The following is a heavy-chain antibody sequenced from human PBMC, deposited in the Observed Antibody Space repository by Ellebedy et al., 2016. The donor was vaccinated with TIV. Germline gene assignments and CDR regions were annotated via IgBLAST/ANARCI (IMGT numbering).Heavy chain of an antibody. V-gene: IGHV3-13*01. CDR2: IGTAGDT. J-gene: IGHJ3*02. D-gene: IGHD6-19*01. CDR1: GFTFSSHD. CDR3: AREAVASLYGAFDI. Sequence: GESLKISCAASGFTFSSHDMHWVRQATGKGLEWVSAIGTAGDTYYPGSVKGRFTISRENAKNSLYLQMNSLRAGDTAVYYCAREAVASLYGAFDIWGQGTMVTVSS.